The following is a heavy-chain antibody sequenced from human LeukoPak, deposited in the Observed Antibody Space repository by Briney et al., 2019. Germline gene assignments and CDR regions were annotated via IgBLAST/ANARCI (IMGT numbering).Heavy chain of an antibody. CDR1: GFTFSSYS. CDR3: AKDLWWFGEYDAFDI. Sequence: GGSLRLSCAASGFTFSSYSMNWVRQAPGKGLEWVPSISSSSSYIYYADSVKGRFTISRDNAKNSLYLQMNSLRAEDTAVYYCAKDLWWFGEYDAFDIWGQGTMVTVSS. CDR2: ISSSSSYI. J-gene: IGHJ3*02. D-gene: IGHD3-10*01. V-gene: IGHV3-21*01.